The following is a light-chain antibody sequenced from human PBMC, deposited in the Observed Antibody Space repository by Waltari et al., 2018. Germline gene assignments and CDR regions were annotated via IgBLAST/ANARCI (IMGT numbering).Light chain of an antibody. CDR1: QSVSSN. V-gene: IGKV3-15*01. CDR3: HQYNNWPALT. CDR2: GAS. J-gene: IGKJ4*01. Sequence: EIVMTQSPATLSVSPGERATLPCRASQSVSSNLAWYQQKPGQAPRLLIYGASTRATGIPARFSGSGSGTEFTLTISSLQSEDFAVYYCHQYNNWPALTFGGGTKVEIK.